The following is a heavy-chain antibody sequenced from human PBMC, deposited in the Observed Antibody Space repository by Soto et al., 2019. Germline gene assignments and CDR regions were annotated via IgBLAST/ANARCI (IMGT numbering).Heavy chain of an antibody. CDR3: ARGGSGDIVVVAAIDY. D-gene: IGHD2-15*01. J-gene: IGHJ4*02. V-gene: IGHV4-31*03. CDR1: GGSISSGNYY. CDR2: IFYSGST. Sequence: QVQLQESGPGLVKPSQTLSLTCTVSGGSISSGNYYWSWIRQHPGKGLEWIGYIFYSGSTYYNPSLQSRVTISVYTSKNQCSLKLSSVTAADTAVYYCARGGSGDIVVVAAIDYWGQGTLVTVSS.